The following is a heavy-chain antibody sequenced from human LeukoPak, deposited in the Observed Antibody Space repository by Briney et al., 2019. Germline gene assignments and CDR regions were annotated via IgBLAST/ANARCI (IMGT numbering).Heavy chain of an antibody. CDR3: ARARGSNWYGDCFDP. CDR1: GYTFTSYA. V-gene: IGHV1-3*01. J-gene: IGHJ5*02. Sequence: ASVKVSCKASGYTFTSYAMHWVRQAPGQRLEWMGWINAGNGNTKYSQKFQGRVTITRDTSASTAYVELSSLRSEDTAVYYCARARGSNWYGDCFDPWGQGTLVTVSS. D-gene: IGHD6-13*01. CDR2: INAGNGNT.